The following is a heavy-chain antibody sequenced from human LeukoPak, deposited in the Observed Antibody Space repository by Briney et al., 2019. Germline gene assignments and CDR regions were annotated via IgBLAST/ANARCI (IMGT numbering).Heavy chain of an antibody. V-gene: IGHV3-9*01. J-gene: IGHJ4*02. D-gene: IGHD4-17*01. Sequence: PGRSLRLSCAASGFTFDDYAMHWVRQAPGKGLEWASGISWNSGSIGYADSVKGRFTISRDNAKNSLYLQMNSLRAEDTALYYCAKDRDGDYFYYFDYWGQGTLVTVSS. CDR3: AKDRDGDYFYYFDY. CDR1: GFTFDDYA. CDR2: ISWNSGSI.